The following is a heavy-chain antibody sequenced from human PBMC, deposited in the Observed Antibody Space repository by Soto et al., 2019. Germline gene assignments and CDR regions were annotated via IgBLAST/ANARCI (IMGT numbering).Heavy chain of an antibody. Sequence: SVKVSCQASGYTFTSYGISWVRQSPGQGLEWMGWSSAYNGNTNYAQKLQGRVTMTTDTSTSTAYMELRSLRSDDTAVYYCARVSPHIVVVPACGGDCYSNWFDPWGQGTLVTVSS. J-gene: IGHJ5*02. D-gene: IGHD2-21*02. V-gene: IGHV1-18*04. CDR2: SSAYNGNT. CDR3: ARVSPHIVVVPACGGDCYSNWFDP. CDR1: GYTFTSYG.